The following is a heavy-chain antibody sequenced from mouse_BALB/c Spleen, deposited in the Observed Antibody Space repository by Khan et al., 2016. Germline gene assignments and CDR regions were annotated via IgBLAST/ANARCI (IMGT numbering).Heavy chain of an antibody. CDR2: INPSSSYT. CDR1: GYSFTSYT. CDR3: ARYSTTEVAPLDY. Sequence: QVQLQQSGAELARPGASVKMSCKASGYSFTSYTMHWVKQRPGQGLEWLGFINPSSSYTNYNQNFKDKATLTADKSSSTAYMQLSSLTSEDAAVYFCARYSTTEVAPLDYWGQGTTLTVSS. D-gene: IGHD1-1*01. V-gene: IGHV1-4*01. J-gene: IGHJ2*01.